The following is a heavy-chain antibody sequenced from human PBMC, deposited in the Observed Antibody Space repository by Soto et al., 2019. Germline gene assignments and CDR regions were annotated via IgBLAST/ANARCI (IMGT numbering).Heavy chain of an antibody. Sequence: SVKVSCKASGFTFTSSAMQWVRQARGQRLEWIGWIVVGSGNTNYAQKFQERVTITRDMSTSTAYMELSSLRSEDTAVYYCAAEGSYGDYSLDYWGQGTLVTVSS. CDR3: AAEGSYGDYSLDY. CDR1: GFTFTSSA. D-gene: IGHD4-17*01. V-gene: IGHV1-58*02. J-gene: IGHJ4*02. CDR2: IVVGSGNT.